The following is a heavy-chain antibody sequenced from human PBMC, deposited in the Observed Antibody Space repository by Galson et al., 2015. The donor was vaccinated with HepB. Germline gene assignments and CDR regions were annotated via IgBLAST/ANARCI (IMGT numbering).Heavy chain of an antibody. CDR2: INPNSGAT. CDR3: ARGEYDSQGDRFDY. D-gene: IGHD3-16*01. J-gene: IGHJ4*02. V-gene: IGHV1-2*02. CDR1: GYTFTDYY. Sequence: SVKVSCKASGYTFTDYYLHWVRQAPGQGLEWMGWINPNSGATNYAQNFQGRVTMTRDTSITTAYMELSRLRSDDTAIYCCARGEYDSQGDRFDYWGQGTLVTVSS.